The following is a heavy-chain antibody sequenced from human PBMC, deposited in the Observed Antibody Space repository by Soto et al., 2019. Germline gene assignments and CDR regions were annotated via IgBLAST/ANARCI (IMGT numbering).Heavy chain of an antibody. CDR1: GFTFSSYA. CDR2: ISYDGSNK. Sequence: GGSLRLSCAASGFTFSSYAMHWVRQAPGKGLEWVAVISYDGSNKYYADSVKGRFTISRDNSKNTLYLQMNSLRAEDTAVYYCARDPVYYYDSSGYYFDYWGQGTRVTVSS. CDR3: ARDPVYYYDSSGYYFDY. J-gene: IGHJ4*02. V-gene: IGHV3-30-3*01. D-gene: IGHD3-22*01.